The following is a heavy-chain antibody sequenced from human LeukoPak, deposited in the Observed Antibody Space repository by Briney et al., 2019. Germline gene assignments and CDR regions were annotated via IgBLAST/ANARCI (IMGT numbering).Heavy chain of an antibody. J-gene: IGHJ4*02. Sequence: PGGSLRLSCAASGFTFSNAWMNWVRQAPGKGLEWVSYISSSGSTIYYADSVKGRFTISRDNARNSLYLQMNSLRAEDTAVYYCARTGMGLDYWGQGTLVTVSS. V-gene: IGHV3-48*04. D-gene: IGHD6-13*01. CDR2: ISSSGSTI. CDR1: GFTFSNAW. CDR3: ARTGMGLDY.